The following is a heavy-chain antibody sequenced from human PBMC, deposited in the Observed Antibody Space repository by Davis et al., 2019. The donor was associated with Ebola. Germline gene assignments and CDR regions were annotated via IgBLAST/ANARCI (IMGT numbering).Heavy chain of an antibody. J-gene: IGHJ4*02. CDR3: ARQGGGSGRLTSFDY. CDR1: GYSFSNFW. CDR2: IYPGDSDT. Sequence: KVSCKGSGYSFSNFWIGWVRQMPGKGLEWMGIIYPGDSDTRYSPSFQGQVTISADKYISTAYLQWSSLKASDTAIYYCARQGGGSGRLTSFDYWGQGTLVTVSS. V-gene: IGHV5-51*01. D-gene: IGHD1-26*01.